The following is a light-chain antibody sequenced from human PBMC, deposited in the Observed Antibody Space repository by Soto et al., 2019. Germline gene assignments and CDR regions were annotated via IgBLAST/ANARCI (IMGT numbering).Light chain of an antibody. Sequence: QSALTQPASVSGSAGQSITISCSGTMRDVGAYNLVSWYQQHPGTAPKLIIYEVRNRPSGISSRFSGSRSGNTASLTISGLQPEDEGDYYCQTWGTDIRVFGGGTKLTVL. CDR2: EVR. CDR1: MRDVGAYNL. J-gene: IGLJ2*01. CDR3: QTWGTDIRV. V-gene: IGLV2-14*01.